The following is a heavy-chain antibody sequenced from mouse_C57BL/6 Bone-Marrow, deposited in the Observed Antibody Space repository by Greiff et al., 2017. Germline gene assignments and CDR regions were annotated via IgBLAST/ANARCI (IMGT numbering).Heavy chain of an antibody. D-gene: IGHD1-1*01. Sequence: VKVVESGPGLVQPSQSLSITCTVSGFSLTSYGVHWVRQSPGKGLEWLGVIWSGGSTDYNAAFISRLSISKDNSKSQVFFKMNSLQADDTAIYYCARRPNYYGSSYDYAMDYWGQGTSVTVSS. J-gene: IGHJ4*01. CDR1: GFSLTSYG. V-gene: IGHV2-2*01. CDR2: IWSGGST. CDR3: ARRPNYYGSSYDYAMDY.